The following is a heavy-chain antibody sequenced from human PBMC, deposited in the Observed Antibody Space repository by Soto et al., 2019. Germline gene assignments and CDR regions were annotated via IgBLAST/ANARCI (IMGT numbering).Heavy chain of an antibody. CDR1: NGSISSSNYH. Sequence: QLQLQESGPGLVKPSETLSLTCTVSNGSISSSNYHWVWIRQAPGKGLECIGSIYYSGTTYYNPSLKSRVTISVETYKNQFALKLSSVTAADTAVYYCARRKHGDSSGWGEFDYWGQGTLVTVSS. CDR3: ARRKHGDSSGWGEFDY. V-gene: IGHV4-39*01. J-gene: IGHJ4*02. D-gene: IGHD6-19*01. CDR2: IYYSGTT.